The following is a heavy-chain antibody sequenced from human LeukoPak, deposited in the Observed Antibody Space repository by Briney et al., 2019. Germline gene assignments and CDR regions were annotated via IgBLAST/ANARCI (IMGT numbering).Heavy chain of an antibody. CDR3: ARDPFGY. V-gene: IGHV3-33*01. CDR1: GFTFSSYG. J-gene: IGHJ4*02. CDR2: IWYDGSNK. D-gene: IGHD3-10*01. Sequence: GGSLRLSCAASGFTFSSYGMHWVRQALGKGLEWVAVIWYDGSNKYYADSVKGRFTISRDNSKNTLYLQMNSLGAEDTAVYYCARDPFGYWGQGTLVTVSS.